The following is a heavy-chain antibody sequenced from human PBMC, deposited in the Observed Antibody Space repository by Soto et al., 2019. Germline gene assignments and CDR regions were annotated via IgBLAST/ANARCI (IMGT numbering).Heavy chain of an antibody. Sequence: SVKVSCKASGGTFSSYAISWVCQAPGQGLEWMGGIIPIFGTANYAQKFQGRVTITADKSTSTAYMELSSLRSEDTAVYYCAAPGTTALTFDYRHEGTLISVS. CDR3: AAPGTTALTFDY. V-gene: IGHV1-69*06. CDR1: GGTFSSYA. J-gene: IGHJ4*02. D-gene: IGHD1-1*01. CDR2: IIPIFGTA.